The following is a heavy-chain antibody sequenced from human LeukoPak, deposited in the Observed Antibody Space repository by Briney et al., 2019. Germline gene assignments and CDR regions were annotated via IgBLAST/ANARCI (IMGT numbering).Heavy chain of an antibody. CDR1: GFTFSDHY. CDR2: SRNKANSYTT. Sequence: GGSLRLSCAASGFTFSDHYMDWFRQAPEKRLEWVGRSRNKANSYTTEYAASVKGRFTISRDDSKNSLYLQMNSLSNEDTAVYYCGRGNLYDPDYWGQGTLVTVSS. J-gene: IGHJ4*02. CDR3: GRGNLYDPDY. D-gene: IGHD2-2*02. V-gene: IGHV3-72*01.